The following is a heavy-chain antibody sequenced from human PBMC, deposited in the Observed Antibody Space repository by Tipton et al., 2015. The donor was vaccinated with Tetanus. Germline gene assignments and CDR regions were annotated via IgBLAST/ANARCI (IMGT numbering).Heavy chain of an antibody. J-gene: IGHJ4*02. CDR1: EFTLSRFW. D-gene: IGHD3-10*01. V-gene: IGHV3-7*04. CDR2: IKQDGSEK. Sequence: SLRLSCAASEFTLSRFWMSWVRQAPGKGLEWVANIKQDGSEKYFVDSVKGRFTISRDNARNSLYLQMTSLRAEDTAVYYCARGGTYYYGSGHGFWGQGTLVTVSA. CDR3: ARGGTYYYGSGHGF.